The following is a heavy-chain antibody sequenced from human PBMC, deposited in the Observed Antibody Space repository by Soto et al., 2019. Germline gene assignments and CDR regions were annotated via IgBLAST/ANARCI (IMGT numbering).Heavy chain of an antibody. J-gene: IGHJ4*02. CDR1: GGSISSYY. Sequence: SETLSLTCTVSGGSISSYYWSWIRQPPGKGLEWIGYIYYSGSTNYNPSLKSRVTISVDTSKNQFSLKLSSVTAADTAVYYCAREMITFGGVIFDYWGQGTLVTVSS. CDR2: IYYSGST. CDR3: AREMITFGGVIFDY. V-gene: IGHV4-59*01. D-gene: IGHD3-16*01.